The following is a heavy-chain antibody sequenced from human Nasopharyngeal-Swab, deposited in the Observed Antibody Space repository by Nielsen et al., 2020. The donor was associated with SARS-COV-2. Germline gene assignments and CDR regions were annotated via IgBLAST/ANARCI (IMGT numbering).Heavy chain of an antibody. Sequence: GSLRLSCAASGSTFSNAWMSWVRQAPGKGLEWVGRIKSKTDGGTTDYAAPVKGRFTISRDDSKNTLYLQMNSLKTEDTAVYYCTTEAYDFWSGYLGYYYYYMDVWGKGTTVTVSS. CDR1: GSTFSNAW. D-gene: IGHD3-3*01. J-gene: IGHJ6*03. CDR2: IKSKTDGGTT. CDR3: TTEAYDFWSGYLGYYYYYMDV. V-gene: IGHV3-15*01.